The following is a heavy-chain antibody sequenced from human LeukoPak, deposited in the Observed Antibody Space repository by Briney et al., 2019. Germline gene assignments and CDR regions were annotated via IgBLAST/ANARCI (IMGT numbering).Heavy chain of an antibody. CDR1: GFTFSNYW. Sequence: PGVSLRLSCAASGFTFSNYWMHWVRQAPGKGLVWVSRINSDGSSTTYADSVKGRFTISRDNAKNTLYLQVNSLRAEDTAVYYCARGTQALTSLYAFDVWGQGTMVTVSS. V-gene: IGHV3-74*01. CDR2: INSDGSST. D-gene: IGHD2-2*01. J-gene: IGHJ3*01. CDR3: ARGTQALTSLYAFDV.